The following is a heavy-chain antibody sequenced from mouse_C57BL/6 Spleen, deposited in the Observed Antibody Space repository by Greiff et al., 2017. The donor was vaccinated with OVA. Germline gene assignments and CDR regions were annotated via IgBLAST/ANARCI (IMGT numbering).Heavy chain of an antibody. J-gene: IGHJ4*01. Sequence: QVQLQQPGAELVRPGSSVKLSCKASGYTFTSYWMHWVKQRPIQGLEWIGNIDPSDSETNYNQKFKDKATLTVDKSSSTAYMQLSSLTSEDSAVYYCARPTVVGGPYYYAMDYWGQGTSVTVSS. CDR1: GYTFTSYW. CDR3: ARPTVVGGPYYYAMDY. D-gene: IGHD1-1*01. CDR2: IDPSDSET. V-gene: IGHV1-52*01.